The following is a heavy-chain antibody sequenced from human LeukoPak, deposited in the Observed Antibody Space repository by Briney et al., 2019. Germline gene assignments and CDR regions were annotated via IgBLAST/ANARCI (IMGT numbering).Heavy chain of an antibody. Sequence: GGSLRLSCAASGFTFSSYAMSWVRQAPGKGLEWVSAISGSGGSTYYADSVKGRFTISRDNSKNTLYLQMNSLRPEDTAVYYCAKDRRPTYYSDSSGYYFRDAFDIWGQGTMVTVSS. D-gene: IGHD3-22*01. CDR3: AKDRRPTYYSDSSGYYFRDAFDI. V-gene: IGHV3-23*01. J-gene: IGHJ3*02. CDR1: GFTFSSYA. CDR2: ISGSGGST.